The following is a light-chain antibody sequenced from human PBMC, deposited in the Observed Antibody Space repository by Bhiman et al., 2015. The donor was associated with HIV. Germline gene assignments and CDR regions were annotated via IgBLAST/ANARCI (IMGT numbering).Light chain of an antibody. CDR3: SSYTTNSTPV. CDR2: DVS. V-gene: IGLV1-44*01. J-gene: IGLJ3*02. Sequence: QLVLTQAPSASGTPGQRVTISCSGSSSNIGSNAVNWYQQLPGKAPKLLIFDVSNRPSGVCSRFSGSKSGNTASLTICGLQAEDEADYYCSSYTTNSTPVFGGGTKLSVL. CDR1: SSNIGSNA.